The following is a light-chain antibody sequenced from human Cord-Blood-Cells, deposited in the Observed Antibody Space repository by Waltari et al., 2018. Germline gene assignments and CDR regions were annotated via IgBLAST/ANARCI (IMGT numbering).Light chain of an antibody. J-gene: IGKJ2*01. CDR3: QQANSFPYT. CDR1: QGISSR. V-gene: IGKV1-12*01. Sequence: DIQMTQSPSSVPASVGDRVTITCRASQGISSRLAWYQQKPGKAPKLLISASSSLQSGFPSRFSGSGSETDFTLTISSLQPEDFATYYCQQANSFPYTFGQGTKLEIK. CDR2: ASS.